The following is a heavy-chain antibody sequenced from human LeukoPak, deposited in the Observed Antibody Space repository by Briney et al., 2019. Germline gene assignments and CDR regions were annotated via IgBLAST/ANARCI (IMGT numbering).Heavy chain of an antibody. Sequence: ASVKVSCKASGYTFTSYGISWVRQTPGQGLEWMGWISAYNGNTNYAQKLQGRVTMTTDTSTSTAYMELRSLRSDDTAVYYCASSPALYYYYGMDVWGQGTTVTVSS. V-gene: IGHV1-18*01. CDR3: ASSPALYYYYGMDV. J-gene: IGHJ6*02. CDR1: GYTFTSYG. CDR2: ISAYNGNT. D-gene: IGHD6-25*01.